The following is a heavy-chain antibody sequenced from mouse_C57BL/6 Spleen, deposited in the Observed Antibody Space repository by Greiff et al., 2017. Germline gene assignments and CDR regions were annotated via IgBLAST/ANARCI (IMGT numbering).Heavy chain of an antibody. CDR3: TSGDYGNYWYFDV. V-gene: IGHV5-9-1*02. D-gene: IGHD2-1*01. CDR1: GFTFSSYA. Sequence: EVKLVESGEGLVKPGGSLKLSCAASGFTFSSYAMSWVRQTPEKRLEWVAYISSGGDYIYYADTVEGRFTISRDNARNTLYLQMSNLKSENKTMYYCTSGDYGNYWYFDVWGTGTTVTVSS. CDR2: ISSGGDYI. J-gene: IGHJ1*03.